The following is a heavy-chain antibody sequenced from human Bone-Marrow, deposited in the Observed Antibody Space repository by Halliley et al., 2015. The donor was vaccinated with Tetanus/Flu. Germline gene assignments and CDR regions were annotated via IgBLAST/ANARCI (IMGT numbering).Heavy chain of an antibody. V-gene: IGHV4-34*12. D-gene: IGHD3-3*01. Sequence: KGREWFGEILQRRTPNYTPSLKSRVPISLDGSKTPFSLSLASVTAADTAVYYCVANGFYSLDYWGQGTLVSVSS. CDR2: ILQRRTP. CDR3: VANGFYSLDY. J-gene: IGHJ4*02.